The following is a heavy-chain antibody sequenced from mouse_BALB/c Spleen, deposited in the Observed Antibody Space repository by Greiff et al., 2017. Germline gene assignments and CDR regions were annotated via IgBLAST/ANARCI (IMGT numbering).Heavy chain of an antibody. V-gene: IGHV1-87*01. CDR3: ARRSYYNYAMDY. D-gene: IGHD2-10*01. CDR1: GYTFTSYW. CDR2: IYPGDGDT. J-gene: IGHJ4*01. Sequence: QVQLQQSGAELARPGASVKLSCKASGYTFTSYWMQWVKQRPGQGLEWIGAIYPGDGDTRYTQKFKGKATLTADKSSSTAYMQLSSLASEDSAVYYCARRSYYNYAMDYWGQGTSVTVSS.